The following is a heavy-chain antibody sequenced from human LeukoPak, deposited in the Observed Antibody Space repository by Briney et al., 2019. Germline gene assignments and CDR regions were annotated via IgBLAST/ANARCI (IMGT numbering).Heavy chain of an antibody. CDR2: IYYSGST. D-gene: IGHD3-10*01. V-gene: IGHV4-59*08. Sequence: SETLSLTCTVSGGSISSYYWSWIRQPPGKGLEWIGYIYYSGSTNYNPSLKSRVTISVDTSKNQFSLKLSSVAAADTAVYYCARHAPHYYGSGSHFDYWGQGTLVTVSS. CDR3: ARHAPHYYGSGSHFDY. CDR1: GGSISSYY. J-gene: IGHJ4*02.